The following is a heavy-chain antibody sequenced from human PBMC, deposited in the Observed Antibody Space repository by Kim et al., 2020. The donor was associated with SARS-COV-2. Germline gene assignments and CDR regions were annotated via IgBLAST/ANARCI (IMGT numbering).Heavy chain of an antibody. CDR1: GFTFSSYA. Sequence: GSLRLSCAASGFTFSSYAMSWVRQAPGKGLEWVSAISGSGGSTYYADSVKGRFTISRDNSKNTLYLQMNSLRAEDTAVYYCAKDRTSYQLLQYYFDYWGQGTLVTVSS. D-gene: IGHD2-2*01. J-gene: IGHJ4*02. V-gene: IGHV3-23*01. CDR3: AKDRTSYQLLQYYFDY. CDR2: ISGSGGST.